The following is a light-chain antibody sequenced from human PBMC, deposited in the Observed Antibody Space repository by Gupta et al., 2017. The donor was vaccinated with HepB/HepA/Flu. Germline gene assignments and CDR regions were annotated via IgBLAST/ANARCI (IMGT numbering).Light chain of an antibody. Sequence: SYVLTQPPSVSLAPGQTARITCGGNNIGSNSVHWYQQRPGQAPVLVVYEDSDRPSGIPERFSGSNSGNTATLTISRVEAGDEADYYCQVWDSSSDLHVFGTGTKVTVL. CDR1: NIGSNS. J-gene: IGLJ1*01. V-gene: IGLV3-21*02. CDR3: QVWDSSSDLHV. CDR2: EDS.